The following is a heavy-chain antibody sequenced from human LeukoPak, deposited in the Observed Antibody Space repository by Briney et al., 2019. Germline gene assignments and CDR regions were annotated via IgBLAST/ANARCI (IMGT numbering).Heavy chain of an antibody. CDR3: ARDVVVTSSPDAFDI. CDR2: TSYSGTT. V-gene: IGHV4-31*03. D-gene: IGHD2-15*01. Sequence: PSETLSLTCTVSGDSISSRGYHWTWIRQHPGKGLEWIGCTSYSGTTYYNPSLKSRLTISADTSNSLFSLNLSSVTAADTAVYYCARDVVVTSSPDAFDIWGQGTMVTVSS. J-gene: IGHJ3*02. CDR1: GDSISSRGYH.